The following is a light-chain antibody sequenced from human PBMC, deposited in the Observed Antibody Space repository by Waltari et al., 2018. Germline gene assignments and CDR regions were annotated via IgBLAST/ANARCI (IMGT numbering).Light chain of an antibody. Sequence: SSELTQDPAVSVALGHTVRITCQGDSLRSYYASWYQQKPGQAPVLVIYGKNNRPSGIPDRFAGSSSGNTASLTITGAQAEDEADYCCNSRDSSGNHLGVFGGGTKLTVL. CDR3: NSRDSSGNHLGV. CDR1: SLRSYY. CDR2: GKN. V-gene: IGLV3-19*01. J-gene: IGLJ3*02.